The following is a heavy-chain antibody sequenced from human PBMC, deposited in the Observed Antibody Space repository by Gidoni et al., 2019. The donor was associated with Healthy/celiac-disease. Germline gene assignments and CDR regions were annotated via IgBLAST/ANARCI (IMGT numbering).Heavy chain of an antibody. J-gene: IGHJ4*02. V-gene: IGHV3-23*01. CDR3: AKDSHSGSYPDY. CDR2: ISGSGGST. CDR1: GFTFSSYA. Sequence: EVQLLESGGGLVQPGGSFRLSCAASGFTFSSYAMSWVRQAPGKGLEWVSAISGSGGSTYYADSVKGRFTISRDNSKNTLYLQMNSLRAEDTAVYYCAKDSHSGSYPDYWGQGTLVTVSS. D-gene: IGHD1-26*01.